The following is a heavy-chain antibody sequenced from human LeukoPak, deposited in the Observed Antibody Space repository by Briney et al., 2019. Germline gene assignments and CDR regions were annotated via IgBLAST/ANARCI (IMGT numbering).Heavy chain of an antibody. Sequence: ASVKVSCKASGYTFTGYYMHWVRQAPGQGLEWMGWMNPNSGGTNYAQKFQGRVTMTRDTSISSAYMELSRLRSDDTAVYYCASGRITIFGVVIRAFDIWGQGTMVTVSS. CDR2: MNPNSGGT. D-gene: IGHD3-3*01. CDR1: GYTFTGYY. V-gene: IGHV1-2*02. J-gene: IGHJ3*02. CDR3: ASGRITIFGVVIRAFDI.